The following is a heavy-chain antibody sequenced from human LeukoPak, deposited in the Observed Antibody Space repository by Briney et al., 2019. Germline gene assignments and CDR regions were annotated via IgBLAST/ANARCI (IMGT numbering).Heavy chain of an antibody. CDR3: ATKGRDYYDSKGGAFDI. D-gene: IGHD3-22*01. Sequence: GGSLRLSCAASGFTFSNAWMNWMGWVRQAPGKGLEWVAVISYDGSNKYYADSVKGRFTISRDNSKNTLYLQMNSLRAEDTAVYYCATKGRDYYDSKGGAFDIWGQGTMVTVSS. J-gene: IGHJ3*02. V-gene: IGHV3-30*03. CDR1: GFTFSNAW. CDR2: ISYDGSNK.